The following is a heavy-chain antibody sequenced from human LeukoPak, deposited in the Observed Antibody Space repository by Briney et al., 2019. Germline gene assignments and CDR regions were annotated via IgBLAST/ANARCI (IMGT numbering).Heavy chain of an antibody. CDR2: ISINGGNR. J-gene: IGHJ4*02. V-gene: IGHV3-64*01. Sequence: PGGSLRLSCAASGFTFTTYSMHWVRQAPGKGLEYVSGISINGGNRYYANSVKGRFTISRDNSKNTVWLQMGSLRPEHTGVYFCARGRGDPSARPFFDYRGGQGSLITVSS. CDR1: GFTFTTYS. D-gene: IGHD3/OR15-3a*01. CDR3: ARGRGDPSARPFFDYR.